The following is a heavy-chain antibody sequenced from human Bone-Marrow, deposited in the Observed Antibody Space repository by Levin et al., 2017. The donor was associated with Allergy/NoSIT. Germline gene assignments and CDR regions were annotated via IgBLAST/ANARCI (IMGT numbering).Heavy chain of an antibody. CDR3: SVVTDY. D-gene: IGHD3-22*01. CDR1: GFTFGDYI. V-gene: IGHV3-49*03. J-gene: IGHJ4*02. CDR2: IRNKASGGTT. Sequence: TGGSLRLSCTASGFTFGDYIMSWFRQAPGKGLEWVGFIRNKASGGTTEYAASVKGRFTISRDDSKSIAYLQMNSLKIEDTAVYYCSVVTDYWGQGTLVTVSS.